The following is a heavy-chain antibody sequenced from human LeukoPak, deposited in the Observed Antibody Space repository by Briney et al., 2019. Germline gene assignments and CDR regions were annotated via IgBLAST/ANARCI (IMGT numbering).Heavy chain of an antibody. Sequence: PGGSLRLSCAASGFTFSSYEMNWVRQAPGKGLEWVSYISSSGSTIYYADSVKGRFTISRDNAKNSLYLQMNSLRAEDTALYYCARDILYDSSGYYLDYWGQGTLVTVSS. CDR2: ISSSGSTI. CDR1: GFTFSSYE. V-gene: IGHV3-48*03. D-gene: IGHD3-22*01. CDR3: ARDILYDSSGYYLDY. J-gene: IGHJ4*02.